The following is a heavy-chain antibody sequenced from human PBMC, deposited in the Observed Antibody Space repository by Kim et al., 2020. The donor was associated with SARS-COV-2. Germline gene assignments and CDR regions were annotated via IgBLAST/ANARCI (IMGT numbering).Heavy chain of an antibody. J-gene: IGHJ3*02. Sequence: GGSLRLSCAASGFTFSSYSMNWVRQAPGKGLEWVSSISSSSSYIYYADSVKGRFTISRDNAKNSLYLQMNSLRAEDTAVYYCARDRNHLGEDDAFDIWGQGKMVTVSS. CDR2: ISSSSSYI. CDR1: GFTFSSYS. D-gene: IGHD3-10*01. V-gene: IGHV3-21*01. CDR3: ARDRNHLGEDDAFDI.